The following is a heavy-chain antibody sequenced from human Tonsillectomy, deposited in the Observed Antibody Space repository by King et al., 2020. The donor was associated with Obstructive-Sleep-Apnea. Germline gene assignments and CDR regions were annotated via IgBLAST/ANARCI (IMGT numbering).Heavy chain of an antibody. CDR1: GFTFSNYA. J-gene: IGHJ4*02. D-gene: IGHD5-12*01. CDR2: ISYDGSRK. V-gene: IGHV3-30*04. Sequence: VQLVESGGGVVQPGRSLRLSCTASGFTFSNYALHWVRQAPGKGLEWMGVISYDGSRKFYPDSLKGRFIISRDNSKNTVYLEMNTLRAEDTAIYHCAKGAGWQRVMGGGHLDHWGQGTLVIVSS. CDR3: AKGAGWQRVMGGGHLDH.